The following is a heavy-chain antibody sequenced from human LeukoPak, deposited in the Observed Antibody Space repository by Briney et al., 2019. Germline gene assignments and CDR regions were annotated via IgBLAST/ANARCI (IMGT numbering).Heavy chain of an antibody. V-gene: IGHV4-38-2*02. CDR3: ARGTSYDRHGNWFDP. CDR1: RYSIRSNYY. CDR2: IYHSGTT. Sequence: PSATLSLTCTVSRYSIRSNYYWGWIRQPPGKGLEWIGSIYHSGTTYYSPSLKSRLTISMDTSINQFSLKLYSVTAADTAVYYCARGTSYDRHGNWFDPWGQGTLVIVSS. J-gene: IGHJ5*02. D-gene: IGHD2/OR15-2a*01.